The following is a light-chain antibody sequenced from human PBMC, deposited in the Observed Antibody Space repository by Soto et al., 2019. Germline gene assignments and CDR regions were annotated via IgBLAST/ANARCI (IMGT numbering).Light chain of an antibody. J-gene: IGLJ1*01. V-gene: IGLV2-14*01. CDR2: GVS. CDR3: SSYTSSATLDV. CDR1: SSDVGGYNY. Sequence: QSVLAQPASVSGSPGQSITISCTGTSSDVGGYNYVSWYQQHPGKAPKLMIYGVSNRPSGVSNRFSGSKSGNTASLTISGLQAEDEADYYSSSYTSSATLDVFGTGTKVTVL.